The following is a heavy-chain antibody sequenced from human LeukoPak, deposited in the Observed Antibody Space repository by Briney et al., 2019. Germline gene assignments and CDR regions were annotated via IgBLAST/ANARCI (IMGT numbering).Heavy chain of an antibody. CDR3: ARVSGYSYGYSYFDY. D-gene: IGHD5-18*01. CDR1: GFTFSSYA. CDR2: ISSSSSYI. J-gene: IGHJ4*02. Sequence: PGRSLRLSCAASGFTFSSYAMHWVRQAPGKGLEWVSSISSSSSYIYYADSVKGRFTISRDNAKNSLYLQMNSLRAEDTAVYYCARVSGYSYGYSYFDYWGQGTLVTVSS. V-gene: IGHV3-21*01.